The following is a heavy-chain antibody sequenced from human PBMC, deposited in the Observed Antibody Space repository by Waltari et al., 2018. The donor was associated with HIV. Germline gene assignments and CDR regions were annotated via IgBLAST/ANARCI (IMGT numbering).Heavy chain of an antibody. J-gene: IGHJ4*02. CDR3: ARLTDGYYFDY. CDR1: GGSISSSSYY. D-gene: IGHD6-25*01. CDR2: LYYSGST. Sequence: QLQLQESGPGLVKPSETLSLTCTVSGGSISSSSYYWGWIRQPPGKGLEWIGSLYYSGSTYYHPSLKSRVTISVDTSKNQFSLKLSSVTAADTAVYYCARLTDGYYFDYWGQGTLVTVSS. V-gene: IGHV4-39*01.